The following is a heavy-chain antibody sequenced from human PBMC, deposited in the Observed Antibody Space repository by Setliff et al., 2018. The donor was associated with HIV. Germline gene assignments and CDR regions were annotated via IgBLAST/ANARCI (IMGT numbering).Heavy chain of an antibody. D-gene: IGHD7-27*01. CDR1: GGTFSSFA. J-gene: IGHJ6*03. V-gene: IGHV1-69*10. Sequence: SVKVSCKASGGTFSSFALSWVRQAPGQGLEWMGGIIPILGIKNYAQRLQGRVTITADKSTSTVYMELSGLRSDDTAVYYCARDRTQQNCGSRGYYYMDVWGNGTTVTVSS. CDR3: ARDRTQQNCGSRGYYYMDV. CDR2: IIPILGIK.